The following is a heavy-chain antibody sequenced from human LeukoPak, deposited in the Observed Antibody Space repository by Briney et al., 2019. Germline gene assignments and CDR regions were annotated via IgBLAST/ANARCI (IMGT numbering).Heavy chain of an antibody. CDR3: ASPGAAAANGMDV. CDR1: GFTFSSYA. J-gene: IGHJ6*02. D-gene: IGHD6-13*01. V-gene: IGHV3-23*01. CDR2: ISGSGGTT. Sequence: PGGSLRLSCAASGFTFSSYAMNWVRQAPGKGLEWVSAISGSGGTTYYADSVKGRFTISRDNSKNTLYLQMNSLRAEDTAVYYCASPGAAAANGMDVWGQGTTVTVSS.